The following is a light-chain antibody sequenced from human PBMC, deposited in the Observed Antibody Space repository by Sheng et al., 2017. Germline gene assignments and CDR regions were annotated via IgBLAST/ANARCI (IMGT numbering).Light chain of an antibody. V-gene: IGLV2-14*01. J-gene: IGLJ3*02. CDR1: SSDVGSYNY. CDR2: DVS. Sequence: QSALTQPASVSGSPGQSITISCTRTSSDVGSYNYLSWYQQHPGKAPKLMIYDVSNRPSGVSNRFSGSKSGNTASLTISGLQAEDEADYYCSSYTSSSTPWVFGGGTKLTVL. CDR3: SSYTSSSTPWV.